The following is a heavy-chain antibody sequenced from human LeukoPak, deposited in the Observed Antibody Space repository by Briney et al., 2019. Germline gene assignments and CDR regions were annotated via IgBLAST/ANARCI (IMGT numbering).Heavy chain of an antibody. D-gene: IGHD3-16*01. Sequence: GGSLRLSCAASGLTFSSYWMHWVRQAPGKGLVWVSRINSDGSSTIYADYVKGRFTISRGNAKNTLYLQMDSLRAEDTAVYYCARDGSRGNFDYWGQGTLVTVSS. J-gene: IGHJ4*02. CDR1: GLTFSSYW. V-gene: IGHV3-74*01. CDR2: INSDGSST. CDR3: ARDGSRGNFDY.